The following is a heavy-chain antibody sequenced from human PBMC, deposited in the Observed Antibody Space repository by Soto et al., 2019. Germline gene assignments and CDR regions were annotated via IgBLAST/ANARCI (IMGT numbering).Heavy chain of an antibody. CDR1: GFTFSSYA. V-gene: IGHV3-30-3*01. D-gene: IGHD6-13*01. CDR3: ARGRGSSSWSNWFDP. Sequence: LRLSCAASGFTFSSYAMHWVRQAPGKGLEWVAVISYDGSNKYYADSVKGRFTISRDNSKNTLYLQMNSLRAEDTAVYYCARGRGSSSWSNWFDPWGQGTLVNVSS. J-gene: IGHJ5*02. CDR2: ISYDGSNK.